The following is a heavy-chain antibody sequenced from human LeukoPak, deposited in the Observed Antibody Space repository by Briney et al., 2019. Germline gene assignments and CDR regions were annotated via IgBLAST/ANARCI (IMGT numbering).Heavy chain of an antibody. J-gene: IGHJ4*02. CDR3: ARDTEVTYYYDSSASY. V-gene: IGHV3-23*01. D-gene: IGHD3-22*01. CDR2: ISGSGGST. CDR1: GFTFSSYA. Sequence: GGSLRLSCAASGFTFSSYAMSWVRQAPGKGLEWVSAISGSGGSTYYADSVKGRFTISRDNAKNSLYLQMNSLRAEDTAVYYCARDTEVTYYYDSSASYWGQGTLVTVSS.